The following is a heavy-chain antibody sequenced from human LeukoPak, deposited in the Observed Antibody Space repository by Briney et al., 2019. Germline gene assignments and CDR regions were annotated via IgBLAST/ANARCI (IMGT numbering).Heavy chain of an antibody. D-gene: IGHD3-22*01. CDR1: GFTFSSYW. J-gene: IGHJ6*04. CDR2: IKKDGSEK. Sequence: PGGSLRLSCAASGFTFSSYWMSWVRQAPGKGLEWVANIKKDGSEKYYVDSVKGRFTISRDNAKTSLYLQMNSLRAEDTAVYYCASEVDYYDSSGYQGNVWGKGTTVTVSS. CDR3: ASEVDYYDSSGYQGNV. V-gene: IGHV3-7*01.